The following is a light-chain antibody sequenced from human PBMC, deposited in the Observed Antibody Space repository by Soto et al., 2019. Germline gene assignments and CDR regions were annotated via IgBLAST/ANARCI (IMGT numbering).Light chain of an antibody. CDR2: GAS. V-gene: IGKV3-20*01. CDR1: QSVSSTY. Sequence: EIVLTQSPGTLSLSPGERATLSCRASQSVSSTYLAWYQQKPGQAPRLLIDGASSRATGIPDRFSGSGSGTHFTLTISRLEPEDFAVYYCQHYGSLVLTFGGGTKVEIK. CDR3: QHYGSLVLT. J-gene: IGKJ4*01.